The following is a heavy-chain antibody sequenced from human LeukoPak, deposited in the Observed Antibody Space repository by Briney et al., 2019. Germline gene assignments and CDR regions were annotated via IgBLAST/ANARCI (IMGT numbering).Heavy chain of an antibody. V-gene: IGHV1-8*01. CDR1: GYTFTSYD. D-gene: IGHD2-15*01. CDR3: ARGYCSGGSCYVGDHFDY. Sequence: GASVKVSCKASGYTFTSYDIHWVRQAPGQGLEWMGWMNPNSGNTGYAQKFQGRVTMTRNTSISTAYMELSSLRSEHTAVYYCARGYCSGGSCYVGDHFDYWGQGTLVTVAS. J-gene: IGHJ4*02. CDR2: MNPNSGNT.